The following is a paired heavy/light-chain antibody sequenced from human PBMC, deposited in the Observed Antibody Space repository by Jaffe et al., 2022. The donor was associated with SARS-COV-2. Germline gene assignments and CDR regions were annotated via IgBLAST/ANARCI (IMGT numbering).Light chain of an antibody. Sequence: EIVLTQSPGTLSLSPGERATLSCRASQRVSTTYFAWYQQKPGQAPRLLIYGASSRATGIPDRFSGSGSGTDFTLTISRLEPEDFAFYYCHQYGSSPWTFGQGARVEIK. CDR3: HQYGSSPWT. CDR2: GAS. V-gene: IGKV3-20*01. J-gene: IGKJ1*01. CDR1: QRVSTTY.
Heavy chain of an antibody. Sequence: QLQLQESGPGLVKPSETLSLTCTVSGGYISSSNYYWGWVRQPPGKGLEWFGSIYYSGTTNYNPSLKSRVTISVDTSKNQFSLKLSSVTAADTAVYYCARGPLYSSGWVEPFDYWGQGTLVTVSS. V-gene: IGHV4-39*01. J-gene: IGHJ4*02. CDR1: GGYISSSNYY. D-gene: IGHD6-19*01. CDR2: IYYSGTT. CDR3: ARGPLYSSGWVEPFDY.